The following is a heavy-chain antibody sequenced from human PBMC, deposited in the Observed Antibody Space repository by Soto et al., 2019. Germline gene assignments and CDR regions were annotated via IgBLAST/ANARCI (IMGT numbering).Heavy chain of an antibody. CDR2: IIPILGIA. V-gene: IGHV1-69*08. Sequence: QVQLVQSGAEVKKPGSSVKVSCKASGGTFSSYTISWVRQAPGQGLEWMGRIIPILGIANYAQKFQGRVTITADKSTSTAYMELSSLRAEDTAVYYCAREPDFTVGGWFDPWGQGTLVTVSS. CDR1: GGTFSSYT. D-gene: IGHD1-26*01. CDR3: AREPDFTVGGWFDP. J-gene: IGHJ5*02.